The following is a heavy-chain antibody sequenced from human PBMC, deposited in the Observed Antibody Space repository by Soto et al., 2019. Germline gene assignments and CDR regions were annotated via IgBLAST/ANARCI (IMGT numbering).Heavy chain of an antibody. Sequence: SVKVSRKASGGTFSSYAISWVRQAPGQGLEWMGGIIPIFGTANYAQKFQGRVTITADESTSTAYMELSSLRSEDTAVYYCARVKQQLDYYYGMDVWGQGTTVTVSS. CDR1: GGTFSSYA. D-gene: IGHD6-13*01. V-gene: IGHV1-69*13. CDR3: ARVKQQLDYYYGMDV. CDR2: IIPIFGTA. J-gene: IGHJ6*02.